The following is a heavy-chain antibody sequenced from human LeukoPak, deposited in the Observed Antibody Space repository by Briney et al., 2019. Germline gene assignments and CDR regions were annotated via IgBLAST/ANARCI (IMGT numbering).Heavy chain of an antibody. V-gene: IGHV1-24*01. CDR2: FDPEDGET. D-gene: IGHD5-18*01. CDR3: ATGSYGYASHYYYMDV. J-gene: IGHJ6*03. CDR1: GYTLTELS. Sequence: ASVKVSCKVSGYTLTELSMHWVRQAPGKGLEWMGGFDPEDGETIYAQKFQGRVTMTEDTSTDTAYMELSSLRSEDAAVYYCATGSYGYASHYYYMDVWGKGTTVTVSS.